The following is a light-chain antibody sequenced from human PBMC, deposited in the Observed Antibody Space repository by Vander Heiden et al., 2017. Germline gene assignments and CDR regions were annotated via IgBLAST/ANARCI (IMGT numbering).Light chain of an antibody. Sequence: IVMTQSPATLSVSPGERATLSCRASQSITSDLAWYQQISGQAPRLLIYGASTRATGVAARFSGSGSGTEFTLTVSSLQSEDFAVYYCQQYTSWPFTFGQGTNLEIK. J-gene: IGKJ2*01. V-gene: IGKV3-15*01. CDR1: QSITSD. CDR2: GAS. CDR3: QQYTSWPFT.